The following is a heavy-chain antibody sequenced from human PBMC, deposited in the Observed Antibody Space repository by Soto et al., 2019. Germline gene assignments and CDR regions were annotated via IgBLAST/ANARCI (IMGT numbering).Heavy chain of an antibody. CDR2: IYSGGST. CDR3: ARDFKNRYFDWVSVPLGY. V-gene: IGHV3-66*01. D-gene: IGHD3-9*01. J-gene: IGHJ4*02. Sequence: PGGSLRLSCAASGFTVSSNYMSWVRQAPGKGLEWVTVIYSGGSTYYADSVKGRFTIPRDNSKNTLYLQMNSLRAEDTAVYYCARDFKNRYFDWVSVPLGYWGQGTLVTVSS. CDR1: GFTVSSNY.